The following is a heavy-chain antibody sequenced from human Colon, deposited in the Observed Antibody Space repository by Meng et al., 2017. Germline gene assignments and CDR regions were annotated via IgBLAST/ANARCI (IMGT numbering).Heavy chain of an antibody. CDR2: IHPSGGT. V-gene: IGHV4-4*02. Sequence: QVQLVGAGPGLVEPSGTVAPSCGVSGGVITTNHGWRWVRQPPGKGLEWNGEIHPSGGTNYDPSLKSRVTMSIDNSKRQFSLNLSSVTAADTAVYYCARGGGCVNGVCGSLDYWGQGTLVTVSS. J-gene: IGHJ4*02. CDR3: ARGGGCVNGVCGSLDY. CDR1: GGVITTNHG. D-gene: IGHD2-8*01.